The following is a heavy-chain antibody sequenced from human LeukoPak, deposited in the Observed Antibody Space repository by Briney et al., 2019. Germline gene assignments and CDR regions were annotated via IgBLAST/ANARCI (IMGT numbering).Heavy chain of an antibody. CDR2: ISSSGSTI. D-gene: IGHD2-2*03. CDR1: GFTFSDYY. CDR3: ALGKNFGYHYFDF. Sequence: PGGSLRLSCAASGFTFSDYYMSWIRQAPGKGLEWVSYISSSGSTIYYADSVKGRFTISRDYSKNTLFLQMSSLRPEDTAVYYCALGKNFGYHYFDFWGQGALVTVSS. J-gene: IGHJ4*02. V-gene: IGHV3-11*04.